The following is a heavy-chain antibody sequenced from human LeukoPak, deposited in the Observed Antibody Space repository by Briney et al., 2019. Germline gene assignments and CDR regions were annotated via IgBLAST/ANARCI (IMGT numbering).Heavy chain of an antibody. D-gene: IGHD3-10*01. Sequence: PGGSLRLSCTASGFTFSSYWMTWVRQAPGKGLEWVANIKQDGSEKYYVDSVKGRFTISRDNAKNSLYLQMNSLRAEDTAVYYCAREPHGSGNYYYNYYMDVWGKGTTVTISS. V-gene: IGHV3-7*01. CDR2: IKQDGSEK. J-gene: IGHJ6*03. CDR3: AREPHGSGNYYYNYYMDV. CDR1: GFTFSSYW.